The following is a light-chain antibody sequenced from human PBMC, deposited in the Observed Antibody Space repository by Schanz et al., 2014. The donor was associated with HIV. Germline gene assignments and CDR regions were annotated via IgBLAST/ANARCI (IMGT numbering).Light chain of an antibody. J-gene: IGKJ1*01. CDR3: QQYAVSSWT. CDR2: AAS. V-gene: IGKV1-39*01. CDR1: QSISNY. Sequence: DIQMTQSPSSLSASVGDRVTITCRASQSISNYLNWYQQKPGKAPKLLIYAASSLQSGVPSRFSGSGSGTDFTLTISSLQPEDFATYYCQQYAVSSWTFGLGTRV.